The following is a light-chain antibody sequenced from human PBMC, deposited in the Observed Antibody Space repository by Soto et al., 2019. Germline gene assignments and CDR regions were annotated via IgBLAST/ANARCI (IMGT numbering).Light chain of an antibody. CDR1: QTFSGH. Sequence: DIQMTQSPSSLSASVGDTVTITCRANQTFSGHLNWYQQKPGKAPKLLIYGASFLQSGVPSRFSGSGSGADFTLTISSLQPEDSSTYFCQQSYRIPPTFGQGTKVEI. CDR3: QQSYRIPPT. CDR2: GAS. J-gene: IGKJ2*01. V-gene: IGKV1-39*01.